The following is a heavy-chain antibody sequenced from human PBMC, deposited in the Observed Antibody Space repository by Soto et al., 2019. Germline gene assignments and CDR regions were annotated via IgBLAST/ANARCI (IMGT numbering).Heavy chain of an antibody. V-gene: IGHV1-2*04. CDR1: GYTFTGNS. CDR3: ARGLRAAAGIGEHYYFDY. D-gene: IGHD6-13*01. CDR2: INPNSGGT. J-gene: IGHJ4*02. Sequence: GASVNVSCKDSGYTFTGNSMHWPRQAPEQGLEWMGWINPNSGGTNYAQKFQGWVTMTRDTSISTAYMELSRLRSDDTAVYYCARGLRAAAGIGEHYYFDYWGQGTLDTVSS.